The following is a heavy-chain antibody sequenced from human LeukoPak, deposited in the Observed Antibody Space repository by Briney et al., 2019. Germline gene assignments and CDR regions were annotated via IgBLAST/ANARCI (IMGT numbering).Heavy chain of an antibody. CDR1: GGSFSGYY. CDR2: INHSGST. D-gene: IGHD2-2*01. CDR3: ATGDVVVPTAAQRPLDY. J-gene: IGHJ4*02. Sequence: PSETLSLTCAVYGGSFSGYYWSWIRQPPGKGLEWIGEINHSGSTNYNPSLKSRVTISVDTSKNQFSLKLSSVTAADTAVYYCATGDVVVPTAAQRPLDYWGQGTLVTVSS. V-gene: IGHV4-34*01.